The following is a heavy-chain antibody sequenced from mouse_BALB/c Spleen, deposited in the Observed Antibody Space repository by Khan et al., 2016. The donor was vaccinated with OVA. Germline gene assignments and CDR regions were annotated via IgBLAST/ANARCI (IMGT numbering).Heavy chain of an antibody. D-gene: IGHD2-14*01. CDR3: ARSTYRYAFAY. V-gene: IGHV3-8*02. Sequence: EVKLEESGPSLVKPSQTLSLTCSVTGDSITSGYWSWIRKFPGNKLEYMGYMIYSGNTYYNPSLKSRISITRHTSTNHYYLQLTSVTTEDTATYYYARSTYRYAFAYWGQGTLVTVSA. CDR2: MIYSGNT. CDR1: GDSITSGY. J-gene: IGHJ3*01.